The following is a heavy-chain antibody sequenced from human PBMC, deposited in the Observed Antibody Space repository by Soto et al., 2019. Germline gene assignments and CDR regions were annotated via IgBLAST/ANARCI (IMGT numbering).Heavy chain of an antibody. Sequence: GGSLRLSCAASGFTVTDAWINWVRQTPGKGLEWVGRIRSNIDGGTTDYAAPVKGRFAVSRDDSRNVVYLQMNSLTTEDTAIYYCTRVFVVRAVFGGFDYWGQGTLVTVSS. CDR2: IRSNIDGGTT. D-gene: IGHD2-15*01. CDR3: TRVFVVRAVFGGFDY. J-gene: IGHJ4*02. V-gene: IGHV3-15*07. CDR1: GFTVTDAW.